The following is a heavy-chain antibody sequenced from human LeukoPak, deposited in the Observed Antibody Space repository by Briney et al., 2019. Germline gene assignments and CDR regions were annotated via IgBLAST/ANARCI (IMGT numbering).Heavy chain of an antibody. J-gene: IGHJ4*02. CDR1: GGSFSGYY. CDR2: IYHSGNM. Sequence: SETLSLTCAVYGGSFSGYYWSWIRQPPGKGLEWIGSIYHSGNMHYNPSLKSRVTMSVDTSKNQFSLKLSSVTAADTAVYYCARRGAFNALNYWGRGTQVTVSS. D-gene: IGHD2-15*01. V-gene: IGHV4-34*01. CDR3: ARRGAFNALNY.